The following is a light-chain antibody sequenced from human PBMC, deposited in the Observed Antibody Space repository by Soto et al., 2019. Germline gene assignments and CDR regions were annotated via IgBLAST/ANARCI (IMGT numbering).Light chain of an antibody. CDR1: NIGSKN. Sequence: SYELTQPLSVSVALGQTARITCGGNNIGSKNVHWYQQKPGQAPVLVMYRDSNRPSGIPERFSGSNSGNTATLTISRAQAGDEADYYCQVWDSSTSSYVFGTGTNVTVL. CDR2: RDS. CDR3: QVWDSSTSSYV. V-gene: IGLV3-9*01. J-gene: IGLJ1*01.